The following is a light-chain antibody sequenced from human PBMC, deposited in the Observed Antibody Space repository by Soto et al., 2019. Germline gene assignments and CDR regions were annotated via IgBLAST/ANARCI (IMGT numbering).Light chain of an antibody. J-gene: IGLJ3*02. CDR1: SSDVGGYNF. CDR3: SSYAGGIKWV. V-gene: IGLV2-8*01. Sequence: QSALTQPPSASGSPGQSVTISCTGTSSDVGGYNFVSWYQQHPGKAPKFMIYEVSKRPSGVPGRFSGSKSGNTASLTVSGLQAADEADYYCSSYAGGIKWVFGGGTKVTVL. CDR2: EVS.